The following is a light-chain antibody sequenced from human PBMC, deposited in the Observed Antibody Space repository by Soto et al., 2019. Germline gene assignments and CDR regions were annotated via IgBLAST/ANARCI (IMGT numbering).Light chain of an antibody. CDR3: SSYTTSSTRV. CDR2: DVS. V-gene: IGLV2-14*01. J-gene: IGLJ2*01. CDR1: SSDIGGYNY. Sequence: QSVLTQPASVSGSPGQSITISCTGTSSDIGGYNYVSWYQQHPGKAPKLMIYDVSNRPSGVSNRFSGSKSGNTASLTISGLQAEDEADYYCSSYTTSSTRVLGGGTKLTFL.